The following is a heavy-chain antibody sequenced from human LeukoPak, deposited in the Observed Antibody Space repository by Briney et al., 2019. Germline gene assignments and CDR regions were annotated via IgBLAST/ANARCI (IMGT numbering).Heavy chain of an antibody. CDR1: GFTFSSYW. CDR3: ARDGRGGHNDF. V-gene: IGHV3-7*01. CDR2: IKQDGGEK. Sequence: PGGSLRLSCAASGFTFSSYWMSWVRQAPGKGLEWVANIKQDGGEKYYVDSVKGRFTISRDNAKNSLFLQMDGLRVDDTAVYFCARDGRGGHNDFWGQGTLITVSS. J-gene: IGHJ4*02. D-gene: IGHD4-23*01.